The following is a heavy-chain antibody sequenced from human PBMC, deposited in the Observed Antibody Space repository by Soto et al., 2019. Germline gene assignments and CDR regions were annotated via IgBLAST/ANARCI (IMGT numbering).Heavy chain of an antibody. D-gene: IGHD6-13*01. CDR1: GGTFSSYF. CDR3: ARETPSAAAAYFFYGLDV. Sequence: QVQLVQSGAEVKKAGSSVKVSCKVSGGTFSSYFIIWVRQAPGQGLEWVGGIIPVFGSASFAEKFQGRVTITADEATITAYMELSSLRSDDTAVYYCARETPSAAAAYFFYGLDVWGQGTTVTVPS. V-gene: IGHV1-69*01. J-gene: IGHJ6*02. CDR2: IIPVFGSA.